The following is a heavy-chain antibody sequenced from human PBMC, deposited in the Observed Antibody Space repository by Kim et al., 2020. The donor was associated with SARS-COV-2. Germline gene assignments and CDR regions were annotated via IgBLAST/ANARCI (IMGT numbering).Heavy chain of an antibody. CDR1: GGSISSYY. D-gene: IGHD6-19*01. CDR3: ARGGGSSGWYGGAFDI. Sequence: SETLSLTCTVSGGSISSYYWSWIRQPPGKGLEWIGYIYYSGSTNYNPSLKSRVTISVDTSKNQFSLKLSSVTAADTAVYYCARGGGSSGWYGGAFDIWGQGTMVTVSS. V-gene: IGHV4-59*01. CDR2: IYYSGST. J-gene: IGHJ3*02.